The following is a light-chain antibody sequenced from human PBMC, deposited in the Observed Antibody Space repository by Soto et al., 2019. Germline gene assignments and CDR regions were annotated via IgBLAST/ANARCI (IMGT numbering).Light chain of an antibody. CDR1: SSNIGAGYD. Sequence: QSVLTQPPSVSGAPGQRVTISCTGSSSNIGAGYDVHWYQQLPGTAPKLLIYGNSNRPSGVPDRFSGSKSGTSASLAITGLQAEDAADYYCQSYDSSLTAPVVFGGGTQLTVL. J-gene: IGLJ2*01. CDR3: QSYDSSLTAPVV. CDR2: GNS. V-gene: IGLV1-40*01.